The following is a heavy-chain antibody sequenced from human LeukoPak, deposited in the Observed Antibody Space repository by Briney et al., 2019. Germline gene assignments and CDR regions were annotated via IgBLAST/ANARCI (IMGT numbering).Heavy chain of an antibody. CDR3: AKGSREWELLDAFDI. CDR1: GFTYSSYG. J-gene: IGHJ3*02. Sequence: GGSLRLSCTASGFTYSSYGMTWVRQAPGKGLEWVSGISGSGSRTDYADSVKGRFTISRDNAKNTLYLQMNSLRAEDTAAYYCAKGSREWELLDAFDIWGQGTMVTVSS. D-gene: IGHD1-26*01. CDR2: ISGSGSRT. V-gene: IGHV3-23*01.